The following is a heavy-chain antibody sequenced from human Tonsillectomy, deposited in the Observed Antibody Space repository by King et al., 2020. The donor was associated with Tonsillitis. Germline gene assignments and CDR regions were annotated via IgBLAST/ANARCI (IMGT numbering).Heavy chain of an antibody. CDR3: ARGYYVGYSISRNWFDS. V-gene: IGHV4-34*01. CDR1: GGSFSGYY. D-gene: IGHD6-13*01. J-gene: IGHJ5*01. Sequence: VQLQQWGAGLLKPSETLSLTCAVYGGSFSGYYWSWIRQPPEKGLEWIGEINHSGSTNYNPSLTSRVTISVDTSKYQFSLKLTSVTAADTAVYYCARGYYVGYSISRNWFDSWGQGTWSPSPQ. CDR2: INHSGST.